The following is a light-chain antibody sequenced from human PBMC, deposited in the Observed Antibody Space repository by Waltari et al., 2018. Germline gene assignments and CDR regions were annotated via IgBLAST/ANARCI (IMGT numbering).Light chain of an antibody. CDR2: GAS. J-gene: IGKJ2*01. CDR1: QTIDDY. Sequence: DIPMTQSPSSLSASVGDRVTITCRASQTIDDYLNWYQQKPGKAPKLLIYGASNLQSGVSSRFRGDGSGTHFTFTISNLQPEDFAVYYCQQSYSNPYTFGQGTKEEIK. CDR3: QQSYSNPYT. V-gene: IGKV1-39*01.